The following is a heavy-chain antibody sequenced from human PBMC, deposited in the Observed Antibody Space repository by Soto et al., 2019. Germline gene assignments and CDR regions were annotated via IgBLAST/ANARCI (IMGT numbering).Heavy chain of an antibody. D-gene: IGHD2-2*01. CDR2: INHSGST. J-gene: IGHJ6*02. V-gene: IGHV4-34*01. CDR3: ARQGYCSSTSCYNYYYYGMDV. Sequence: LSLTCAVYGESFSGHYWSWIRQPPGKGLEWIGEINHSGSTNYNPSLKSRVTISVDTSKNQFSLKLSSVTAADTAVYYCARQGYCSSTSCYNYYYYGMDVWGQGTTVTVSS. CDR1: GESFSGHY.